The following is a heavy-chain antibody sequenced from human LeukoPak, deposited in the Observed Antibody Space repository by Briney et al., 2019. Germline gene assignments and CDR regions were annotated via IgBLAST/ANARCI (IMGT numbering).Heavy chain of an antibody. Sequence: PSETLSLTYTVSGGSISSGSYYWSWIRQPAGKGLEWIGRIYTSGSTNYNPSLKSRVTISVDTSKNQFSLKLSSVAAADTAVYYCARLNGLITFGGVIWFDPWGQGTLVTVSS. CDR1: GGSISSGSYY. V-gene: IGHV4-61*02. CDR2: IYTSGST. CDR3: ARLNGLITFGGVIWFDP. J-gene: IGHJ5*02. D-gene: IGHD3-16*01.